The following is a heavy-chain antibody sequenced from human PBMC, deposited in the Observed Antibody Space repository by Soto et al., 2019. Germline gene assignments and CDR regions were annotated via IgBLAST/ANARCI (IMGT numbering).Heavy chain of an antibody. V-gene: IGHV1-24*01. CDR2: FDPEDGET. J-gene: IGHJ5*02. CDR1: GYTLTELS. Sequence: ASVKVSCKVSGYTLTELSMHWVRQAPGKGLEWMGGFDPEDGETIYAQKFQGRVTMTEDTSTDTAYMELSSLRSEDTAVYYCAIISIAAADDNWFDPWGQGTLVTVSS. CDR3: AIISIAAADDNWFDP. D-gene: IGHD6-13*01.